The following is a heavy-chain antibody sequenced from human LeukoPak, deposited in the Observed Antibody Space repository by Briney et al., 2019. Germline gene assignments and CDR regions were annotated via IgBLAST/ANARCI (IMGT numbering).Heavy chain of an antibody. CDR1: GDTFSRYA. CDR2: IIPIFGTP. V-gene: IGHV1-69*06. D-gene: IGHD6-25*01. J-gene: IGHJ4*02. CDR3: ARVAYSSGRLYYFDY. Sequence: SVKVSCKASGDTFSRYAISWVRQAPGQGLEWMGGIIPIFGTPNYAQKFQGRVTITADRSTSTAYMELSSLISEDTAVYYCARVAYSSGRLYYFDYWGQGTLVTVSS.